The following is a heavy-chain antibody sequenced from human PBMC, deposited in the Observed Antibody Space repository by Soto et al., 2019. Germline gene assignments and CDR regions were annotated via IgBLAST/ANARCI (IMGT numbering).Heavy chain of an antibody. V-gene: IGHV1-2*04. J-gene: IGHJ6*02. CDR1: GYTFTGYY. D-gene: IGHD3-3*01. CDR3: AGVNRFGFFSTLYYYYYDGMDV. CDR2: INPNSGGT. Sequence: ASVKVSCKASGYTFTGYYMHWVRQAPGQGLEWMGWINPNSGGTNYAQKFQGWVTMTRDTSISTAYMELSRLRSDDTAVYYCAGVNRFGFFSTLYYYYYDGMDVWGQGTTVTVSS.